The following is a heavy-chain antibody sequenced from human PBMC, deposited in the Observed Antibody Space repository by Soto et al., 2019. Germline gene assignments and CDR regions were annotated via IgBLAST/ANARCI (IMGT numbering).Heavy chain of an antibody. V-gene: IGHV4-59*08. CDR3: ARRYGGNLDY. CDR2: IYYSGST. J-gene: IGHJ4*02. D-gene: IGHD1-26*01. Sequence: SETLSLTCTVAGGSISNFYWSWIRQPPGKGLEWIGYIYYSGSTNYNPSLKSRVTISVDTSKNQFSLKLSSVTAADTAVYFCARRYGGNLDYWGQGTLVTVSS. CDR1: GGSISNFY.